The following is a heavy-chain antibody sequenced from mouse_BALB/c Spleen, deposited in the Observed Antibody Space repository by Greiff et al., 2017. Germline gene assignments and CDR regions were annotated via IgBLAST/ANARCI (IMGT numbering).Heavy chain of an antibody. CDR1: GYTFTDYA. J-gene: IGHJ4*01. CDR2: ISTYYGDA. CDR3: ARSRITTGYYAMDY. Sequence: QVQLKESGAELVRPGVSVKISCKGSGYTFTDYAMHWVKQSHAKSLEWIGVISTYYGDASYNQKFKGKATMTVDKSSSTAYMELARLTSEDSAIYYCARSRITTGYYAMDYWGQGTSVTVSS. D-gene: IGHD2-4*01. V-gene: IGHV1S137*01.